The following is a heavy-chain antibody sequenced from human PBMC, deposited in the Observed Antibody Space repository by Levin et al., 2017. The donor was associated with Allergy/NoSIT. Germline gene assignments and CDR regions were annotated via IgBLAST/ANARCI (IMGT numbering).Heavy chain of an antibody. V-gene: IGHV3-30-3*01. CDR1: GFTFSNYA. Sequence: LSLTCAASGFTFSNYAMHWVRQAPGKGLEWVGVISDDGSSEFYIDSMKGRFTISRDNSKNRLYLQMDSLRAEDTALYYCVREIAEEGTWGQGTLVIVSS. CDR3: VREIAEEGT. D-gene: IGHD1-1*01. J-gene: IGHJ4*02. CDR2: ISDDGSSE.